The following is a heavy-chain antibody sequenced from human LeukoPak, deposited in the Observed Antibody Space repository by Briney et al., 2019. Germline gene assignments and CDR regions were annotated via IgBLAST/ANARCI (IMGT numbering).Heavy chain of an antibody. D-gene: IGHD3-10*01. CDR1: GFTFSDYY. J-gene: IGHJ6*04. CDR3: SRADYYGSGSPISLDV. Sequence: RAGGSLRLSCAASGFTFSDYYMSWVRQAPGKGLGWVGFIRSIAYGVTTEYAASVKGRFTISRDDSKSIAYLQMNSLKTEDTAVYYCSRADYYGSGSPISLDVWGKGTTVTVSS. CDR2: IRSIAYGVTT. V-gene: IGHV3-49*04.